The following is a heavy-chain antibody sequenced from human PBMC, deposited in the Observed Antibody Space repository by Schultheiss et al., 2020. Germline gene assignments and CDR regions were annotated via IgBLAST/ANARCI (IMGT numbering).Heavy chain of an antibody. J-gene: IGHJ4*02. Sequence: GGSLRLSCAASGFTFSSYSMNWVRQAPGKGLEWVSSISSSSSYIYYADSVKGRFTISRDNAKNSLYLQMNSLRAEDTAVYYCARVSSHKIIAARYFDYWGQGTLVTVSS. V-gene: IGHV3-21*01. CDR1: GFTFSSYS. CDR2: ISSSSSYI. CDR3: ARVSSHKIIAARYFDY. D-gene: IGHD6-6*01.